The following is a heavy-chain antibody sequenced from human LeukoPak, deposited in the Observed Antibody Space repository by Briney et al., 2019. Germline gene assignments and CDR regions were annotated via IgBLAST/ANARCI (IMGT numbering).Heavy chain of an antibody. CDR2: ISGSGSDL. D-gene: IGHD3-22*01. J-gene: IGHJ6*02. Sequence: GGSLRRSCVACGFSFSDYYMSWIRQAPGRGLEWISYISGSGSDLYYADSVKGRFTISRDNANNSLYLQMNSLRAEDTAVYYCARSIGYYYTMDVWGQGTTVTVSS. V-gene: IGHV3-11*01. CDR1: GFSFSDYY. CDR3: ARSIGYYYTMDV.